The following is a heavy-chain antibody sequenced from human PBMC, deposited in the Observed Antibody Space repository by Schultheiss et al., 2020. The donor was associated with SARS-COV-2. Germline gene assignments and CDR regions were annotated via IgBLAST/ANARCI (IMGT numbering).Heavy chain of an antibody. CDR3: ARAHSYCSGGSCLNYFDY. V-gene: IGHV4-30-4*08. CDR1: GGSISSGDYY. D-gene: IGHD2-15*01. J-gene: IGHJ4*02. CDR2: IYYSGST. Sequence: SETLSLTCTVSGGSISSGDYYWSWIRQHPGKGLEWIGYIYYSGSTNYNPSLKSRVTISVDKSKNQFSLKLNSVTAADTAVYYCARAHSYCSGGSCLNYFDYWGQGTLVTVSS.